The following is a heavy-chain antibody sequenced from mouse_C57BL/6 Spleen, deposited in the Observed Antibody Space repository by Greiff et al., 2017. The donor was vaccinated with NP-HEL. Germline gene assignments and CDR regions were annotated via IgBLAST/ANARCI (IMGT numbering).Heavy chain of an antibody. CDR3: TSEYGNPLDY. V-gene: IGHV1-5*01. J-gene: IGHJ2*01. CDR1: GYTFTSYW. D-gene: IGHD2-1*01. Sequence: EVQLQQSGTVLARPGASVKMSCKTSGYTFTSYWMHWVKQRPGQGLDWIGAIYPGNSDTSYNQKFKGKAKLTAVTSASTAYMELSSLTNEDSAVYYCTSEYGNPLDYWGQGTTLTVSS. CDR2: IYPGNSDT.